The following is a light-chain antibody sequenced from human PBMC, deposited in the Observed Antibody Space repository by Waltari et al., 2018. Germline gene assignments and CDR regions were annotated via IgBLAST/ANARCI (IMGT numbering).Light chain of an antibody. Sequence: QSVLTQPPPASGTPGPRVIIPCSGSSSNAGGNVVNWYHQPPGTAPKLLIFNVVDRPSGVPDRFSGSRSATSASLAISGLQSDDESTYYCASWDDRLDAYVFGTGTRVTVL. CDR3: ASWDDRLDAYV. CDR1: SSNAGGNV. V-gene: IGLV1-44*01. CDR2: NVV. J-gene: IGLJ1*01.